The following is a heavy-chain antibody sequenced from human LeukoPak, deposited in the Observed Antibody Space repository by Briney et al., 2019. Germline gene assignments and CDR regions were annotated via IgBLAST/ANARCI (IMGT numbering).Heavy chain of an antibody. CDR2: IYTSGST. CDR3: ARDLGSSSRVSWFDP. V-gene: IGHV4-4*07. Sequence: SETLSLTCTVSGGSISSYYWSWIRQPAGKGLEWIGRIYTSGSTNYNPSLKSRVTMSVDTSKNQFPLKLSSVTAADTAVYYCARDLGSSSRVSWFDPWGQGTLVTVSS. CDR1: GGSISSYY. D-gene: IGHD6-6*01. J-gene: IGHJ5*02.